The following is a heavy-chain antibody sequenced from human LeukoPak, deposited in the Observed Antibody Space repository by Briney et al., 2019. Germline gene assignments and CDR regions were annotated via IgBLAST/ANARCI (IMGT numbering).Heavy chain of an antibody. D-gene: IGHD2-8*01. V-gene: IGHV3-23*01. CDR1: GFILRNHA. CDR3: ARDRGYCTSDDCYRWFHY. CDR2: ISDNGGST. Sequence: GVSLRLSCAASGFILRNHAMNWVRQAPGKGPEWVSGISDNGGSTYYADSVKGRFTISRDTSKNTLHLQMNSLRAEDTAVYYCARDRGYCTSDDCYRWFHYWGQGTLVIVSS. J-gene: IGHJ4*02.